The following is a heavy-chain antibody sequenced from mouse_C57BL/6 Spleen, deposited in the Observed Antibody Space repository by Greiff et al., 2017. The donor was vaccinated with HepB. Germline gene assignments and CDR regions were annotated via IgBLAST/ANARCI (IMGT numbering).Heavy chain of an antibody. CDR3: TRDYSYFDV. V-gene: IGHV1-5*01. CDR2: IYPGNSDT. D-gene: IGHD2-12*01. J-gene: IGHJ1*03. CDR1: GYTFTSYW. Sequence: VQLQQSGTVLARPGASVKMSCKTSGYTFTSYWMHWVKQRPGQGLEWIGVIYPGNSDTSYNQKFKGKAKLTAVTSASTAYMELSSLTNEDSAVYYCTRDYSYFDVWGTGTTVTVSS.